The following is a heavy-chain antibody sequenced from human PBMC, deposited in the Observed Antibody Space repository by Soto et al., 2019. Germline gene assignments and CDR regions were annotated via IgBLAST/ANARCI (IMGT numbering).Heavy chain of an antibody. V-gene: IGHV4-59*01. Sequence: PSETLSLTCTVSGGSMSSYYWSWIRQPPGKGLEWIGYIYYSGSTNYNPSIKSRVTLSVDTSQNQFSLRLKSVTAADTAIYYCARYCNSASCYGGAFDMWGQGTMVTVS. D-gene: IGHD2-2*01. CDR1: GGSMSSYY. CDR3: ARYCNSASCYGGAFDM. J-gene: IGHJ3*02. CDR2: IYYSGST.